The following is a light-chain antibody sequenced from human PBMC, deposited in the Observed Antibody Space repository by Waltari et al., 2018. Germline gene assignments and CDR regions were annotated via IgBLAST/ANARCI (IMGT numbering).Light chain of an antibody. CDR2: DVT. Sequence: QSALTQPRSVSGSPGQSVTISCTGTSRDVGASQYVSWFQQHPGGAPKLLIFDVTERPSGVPDRFSGSKSANTASLTISGLQPDDEADYYCCLYAGTYTYVFGPGTSVTVL. V-gene: IGLV2-11*01. CDR1: SRDVGASQY. CDR3: CLYAGTYTYV. J-gene: IGLJ1*01.